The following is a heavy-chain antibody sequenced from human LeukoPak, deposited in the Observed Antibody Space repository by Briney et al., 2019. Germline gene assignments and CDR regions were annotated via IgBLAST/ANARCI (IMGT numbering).Heavy chain of an antibody. CDR3: ARERYYYDSSGYYRPDFDY. J-gene: IGHJ4*02. V-gene: IGHV4-31*03. Sequence: PSETLSLTCTVSGGSISSGGYYWSWIRQHPGKGLEWIGYIYYSGSTHYNPSLKSRVTTSVDTSKNQFSLKLSSVTAADTAVYYCARERYYYDSSGYYRPDFDYWGQGTLVTVSS. CDR1: GGSISSGGYY. CDR2: IYYSGST. D-gene: IGHD3-22*01.